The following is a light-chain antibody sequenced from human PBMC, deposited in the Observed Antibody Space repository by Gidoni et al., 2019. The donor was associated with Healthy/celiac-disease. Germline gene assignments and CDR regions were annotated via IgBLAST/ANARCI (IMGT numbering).Light chain of an antibody. Sequence: EIVMTQSPPTLSVPPGESATLSCRASQSVSSNLAWYQQKPGQAPRLLSYGASTRATGIPARFSGSGSGTEFTLTISSLQSEDFAVYYCQQYNNWPPWTFXQXTKVEIK. V-gene: IGKV3-15*01. CDR2: GAS. CDR3: QQYNNWPPWT. J-gene: IGKJ1*01. CDR1: QSVSSN.